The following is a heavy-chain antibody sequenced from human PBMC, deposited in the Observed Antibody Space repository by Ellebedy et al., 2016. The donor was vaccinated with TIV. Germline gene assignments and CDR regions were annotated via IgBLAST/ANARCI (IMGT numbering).Heavy chain of an antibody. V-gene: IGHV3-23*01. J-gene: IGHJ4*02. CDR3: GTVATTFDY. CDR2: ISGSGGSI. Sequence: PGGSLRLSCAASGFTFSSCAMTWVRQAPGKGLEWVSAISGSGGSIYYADSVKGRFTISRDNSKNTLYLEMNSLRAEDTAVYFCGTVATTFDYWGQGTLVTVSS. CDR1: GFTFSSCA. D-gene: IGHD5-24*01.